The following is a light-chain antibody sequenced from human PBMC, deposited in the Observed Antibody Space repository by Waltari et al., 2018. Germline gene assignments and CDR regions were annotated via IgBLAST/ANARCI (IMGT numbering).Light chain of an antibody. V-gene: IGKV3-20*01. CDR1: QSVSSSY. CDR3: QQYGSSPVT. CDR2: VAS. J-gene: IGKJ1*01. Sequence: EIVLTQSPGTLSLSPGERATLSCRASQSVSSSYLAWYQQKPGQAPRLLIYVASSSATGIPDRFSGSGSGTDFTLTISRLEPEDFAVYYCQQYGSSPVTFGQGTQVEIK.